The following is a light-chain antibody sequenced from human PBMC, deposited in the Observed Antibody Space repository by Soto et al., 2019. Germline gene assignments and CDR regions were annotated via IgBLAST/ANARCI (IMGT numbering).Light chain of an antibody. J-gene: IGKJ1*01. Sequence: DIRMTQSPSSLSAAVGDRVTITCRASQSITTYLNWYQQKPGKAPNLLIYTTSNLESGVPSRFSGSGSGTDFTLTINSLQPEDFATYFCQQSYSRPRTFGQGTKVDIK. V-gene: IGKV1-39*01. CDR3: QQSYSRPRT. CDR1: QSITTY. CDR2: TTS.